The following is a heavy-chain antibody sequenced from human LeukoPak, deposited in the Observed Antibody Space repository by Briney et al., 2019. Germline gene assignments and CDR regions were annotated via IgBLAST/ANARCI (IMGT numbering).Heavy chain of an antibody. J-gene: IGHJ4*02. D-gene: IGHD1-1*01. V-gene: IGHV3-53*01. CDR1: GFTVSSNH. CDR3: ARGTAGYN. Sequence: GGSLRLSCAASGFTVSSNHMSWVRQAPGKGLEWVSVIYSGGSTDYAASVKGRFTISRDNLKNTLYLQMNSLRAEDTAVYYCARGTAGYNWGQGTLVTFSS. CDR2: IYSGGST.